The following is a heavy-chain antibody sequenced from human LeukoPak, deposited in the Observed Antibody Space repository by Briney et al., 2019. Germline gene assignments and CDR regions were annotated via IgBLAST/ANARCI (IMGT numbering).Heavy chain of an antibody. Sequence: SGTLSLTCAVSGGSISSSNWWRWVRQPPGKGLEWIGEIYHSGSTNYNPSLKSRVTISVDKSKNQFSLKLSSVSAADTAVYYCARSYGSGTYDAFDIWGQGTMVTVSS. D-gene: IGHD3-10*01. CDR1: GGSISSSNW. V-gene: IGHV4-4*02. CDR3: ARSYGSGTYDAFDI. CDR2: IYHSGST. J-gene: IGHJ3*02.